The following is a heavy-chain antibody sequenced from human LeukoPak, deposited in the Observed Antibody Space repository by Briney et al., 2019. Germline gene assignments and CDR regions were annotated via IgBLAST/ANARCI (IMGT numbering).Heavy chain of an antibody. D-gene: IGHD2-15*01. J-gene: IGHJ6*02. V-gene: IGHV3-21*01. CDR3: ARDNHVVVVAANAPLYYYGMDV. CDR2: ISSSSSYI. CDR1: GFTFSSYS. Sequence: GGFLRLSCAASGFTFSSYSMNWVRQAPGQGLEWVSSISSSSSYIYYADSLKGRFTISRDNAKNSLYLQMNSLRAEGTAVYYCARDNHVVVVAANAPLYYYGMDVWGQGTTVTVSS.